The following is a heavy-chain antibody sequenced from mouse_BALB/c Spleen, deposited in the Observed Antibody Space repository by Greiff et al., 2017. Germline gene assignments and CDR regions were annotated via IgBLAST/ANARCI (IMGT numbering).Heavy chain of an antibody. Sequence: QVHVKQPGAELVKPGASVKLSCKASGYTFTSYYMYWVKQRPGQGLEWIGGINPSNGGTNFNEKFKSKATLTVDKSSSTAYMQLSSLTSEDSAVYYCTRWSYWYFDVWGAGTTVTVSS. V-gene: IGHV1S81*02. CDR3: TRWSYWYFDV. CDR1: GYTFTSYY. J-gene: IGHJ1*01. CDR2: INPSNGGT.